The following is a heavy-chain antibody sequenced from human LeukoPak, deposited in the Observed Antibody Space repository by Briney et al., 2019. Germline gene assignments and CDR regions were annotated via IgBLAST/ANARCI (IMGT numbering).Heavy chain of an antibody. J-gene: IGHJ4*02. Sequence: SETLSLTCTVSGGSISSYYWSWIRQPPGKGLEWIGYIYYSGSTNYNPSLKSRVTISVDTSKNQFSLKLGSVTAADTAVYYCARFNDYGDYLFDYWGQGTLVTVSS. CDR2: IYYSGST. CDR1: GGSISSYY. D-gene: IGHD4-17*01. V-gene: IGHV4-59*01. CDR3: ARFNDYGDYLFDY.